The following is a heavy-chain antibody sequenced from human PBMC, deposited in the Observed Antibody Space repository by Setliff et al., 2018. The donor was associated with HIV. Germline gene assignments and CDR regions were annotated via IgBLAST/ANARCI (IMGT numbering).Heavy chain of an antibody. CDR3: ARRYYDSSGYYYPFDY. V-gene: IGHV4-39*01. D-gene: IGHD3-22*01. CDR1: GGSISSSGYF. CDR2: IYYSGST. Sequence: KPSETLSLTCTVSGGSISSSGYFWGWIRQPPGKGLEWIGSIYYSGSTYYSPSLKSRVTISVDTSENQFSLKLSSVTAADTAVYYCARRYYDSSGYYYPFDYWGQGTLVTVSS. J-gene: IGHJ4*02.